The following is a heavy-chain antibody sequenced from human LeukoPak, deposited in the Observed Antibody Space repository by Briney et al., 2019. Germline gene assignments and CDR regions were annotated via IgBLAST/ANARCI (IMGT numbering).Heavy chain of an antibody. CDR2: ISSSSSYI. CDR3: ARDRSTRRPFDY. CDR1: GFTFSSYS. V-gene: IGHV3-21*01. J-gene: IGHJ4*02. Sequence: GGSLRLSCAASGFTFSSYSMNWVRQAPGKGLEWVSSISSSSSYIYYADSVKGRFTISRDNAKNSLYLQMNSLRAEDTAVYYCARDRSTRRPFDYWGQGTLVTVSS.